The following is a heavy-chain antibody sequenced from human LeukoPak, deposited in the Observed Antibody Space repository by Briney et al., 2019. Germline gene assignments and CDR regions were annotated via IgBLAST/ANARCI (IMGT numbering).Heavy chain of an antibody. CDR3: ARDDCSSTSCRRAYYYGMDV. V-gene: IGHV1-69*04. CDR2: IIPILGIA. CDR1: GYTFTSYG. Sequence: SVKVSCKASGYTFTSYGISWVRQAPGQGLEWMGRIIPILGIANYAQKFQGRVTITADKSTSTAYMELSSLRSEDTAVYYCARDDCSSTSCRRAYYYGMDVWGQGTTVTVSS. D-gene: IGHD2-2*01. J-gene: IGHJ6*02.